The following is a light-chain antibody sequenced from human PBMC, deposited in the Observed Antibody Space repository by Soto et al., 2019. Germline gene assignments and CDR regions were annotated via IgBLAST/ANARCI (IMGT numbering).Light chain of an antibody. Sequence: QPVLTQSPSASASLGASVTLTCTLSSGHSSYAIAWHQQQPEKGPRYLMKVNSDGIHNKGDGIPDRFSGSSSGAERYLSISSLQSEDEADYYCQTWGTGIVVFGGGTKLTVL. CDR3: QTWGTGIVV. CDR1: SGHSSYA. J-gene: IGLJ2*01. CDR2: VNSDGIH. V-gene: IGLV4-69*01.